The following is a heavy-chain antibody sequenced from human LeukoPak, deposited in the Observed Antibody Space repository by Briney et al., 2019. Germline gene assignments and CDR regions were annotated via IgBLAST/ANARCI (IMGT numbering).Heavy chain of an antibody. CDR1: GFTFNRYG. CDR3: ARDIPARGYCSGGSCYSTPYY. V-gene: IGHV3-30*03. Sequence: GGSLRLSCAASGFTFNRYGMHWVRQAPGKGLEWVAVISFDGKVSYYADSVKGRFTISRDNAKNSLYLQMNSLRAEDTAVYYCARDIPARGYCSGGSCYSTPYYWGQGTLVTVSS. D-gene: IGHD2-15*01. CDR2: ISFDGKVS. J-gene: IGHJ4*02.